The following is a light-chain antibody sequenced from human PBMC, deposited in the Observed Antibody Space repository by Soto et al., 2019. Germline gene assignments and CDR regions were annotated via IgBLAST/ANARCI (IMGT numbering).Light chain of an antibody. CDR3: QQYGGSPIT. CDR1: QSVSSN. J-gene: IGKJ5*01. CDR2: GAS. Sequence: EIVMTQSPATLSVSPGERATLYCRASQSVSSNLAWYQQKPGQAPRLLIYGASTRATGIPARFSGSGSGTEFTLTISSLQSEDFAVYYCQQYGGSPITFGLGTRLEIK. V-gene: IGKV3-15*01.